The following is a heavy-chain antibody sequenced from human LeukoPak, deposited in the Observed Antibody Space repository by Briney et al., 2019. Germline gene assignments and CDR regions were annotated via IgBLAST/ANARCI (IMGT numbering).Heavy chain of an antibody. D-gene: IGHD2-15*01. CDR3: AKGVEDSGIYYYYYMDV. V-gene: IGHV3-23*01. CDR1: GFTFSSYTFSTYA. J-gene: IGHJ6*03. CDR2: VSGSGVST. Sequence: GGSLRLSCAASGFTFSSYTFSTYAMSWVRQAPGKGLEWVSAVSGSGVSTYYADSVKGRSTISRDNSKNTLYLQMNGLRAEDTAVYYCAKGVEDSGIYYYYYMDVWGKGTTVTVSS.